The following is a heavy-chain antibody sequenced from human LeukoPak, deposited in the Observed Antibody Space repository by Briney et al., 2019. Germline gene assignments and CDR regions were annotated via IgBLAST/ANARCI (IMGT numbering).Heavy chain of an antibody. CDR3: AKHVDIVATNYYYMDV. J-gene: IGHJ6*03. D-gene: IGHD5-12*01. CDR1: GFTFDDYG. CDR2: INWNGGST. Sequence: GGSLRLSCAASGFTFDDYGMSWVRQAPGKGLEWVSGINWNGGSTGYADSVKGRFTISRDNAKNTLYLQMNSLRAEDTAVYYCAKHVDIVATNYYYMDVWGKGTTVTVSS. V-gene: IGHV3-20*04.